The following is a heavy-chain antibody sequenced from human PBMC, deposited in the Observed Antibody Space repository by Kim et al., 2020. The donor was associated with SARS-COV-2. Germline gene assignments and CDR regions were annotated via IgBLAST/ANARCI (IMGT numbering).Heavy chain of an antibody. Sequence: SETLSLTCTVSGGSISSSSYYWGWIRQPPGKGLEWIGSIYYSGSTYYNPSLKSRVTISVDTSKNQFSLKLSSVTAADTAVYYCARQVLRVVVVVAATEYYFDYWGQGTLVTVSS. V-gene: IGHV4-39*01. J-gene: IGHJ4*02. CDR3: ARQVLRVVVVVAATEYYFDY. CDR2: IYYSGST. D-gene: IGHD2-15*01. CDR1: GGSISSSSYY.